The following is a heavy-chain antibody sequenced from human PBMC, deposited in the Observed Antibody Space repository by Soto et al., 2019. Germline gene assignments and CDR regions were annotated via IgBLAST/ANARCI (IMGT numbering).Heavy chain of an antibody. CDR3: ARVFRSSSWYETQWWFDP. CDR1: GYTFTSYG. Sequence: ASVKVSCKASGYTFTSYGISWVRQAPGQGLEWMGWISAYNGNTNYAQKLQGRVTMTTDTSTSTAYMELRSLRSDDTAVYYCARVFRSSSWYETQWWFDPWGQGTLVTVSS. V-gene: IGHV1-18*01. J-gene: IGHJ5*02. CDR2: ISAYNGNT. D-gene: IGHD6-13*01.